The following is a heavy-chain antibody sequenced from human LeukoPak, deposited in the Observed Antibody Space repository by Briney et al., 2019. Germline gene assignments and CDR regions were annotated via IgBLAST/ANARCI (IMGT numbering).Heavy chain of an antibody. V-gene: IGHV3-23*01. Sequence: PGGSLRLSCAASGFTFSSYAMSWVRHAPGKGLEWVSAISGSGGSTYYADSVKGRFTISRDNSKNTLYLQMNSLRAEDTAVYYCAKILFTYYDILTGFSGCDYWGQGTLVTVSS. CDR1: GFTFSSYA. CDR2: ISGSGGST. CDR3: AKILFTYYDILTGFSGCDY. D-gene: IGHD3-9*01. J-gene: IGHJ4*02.